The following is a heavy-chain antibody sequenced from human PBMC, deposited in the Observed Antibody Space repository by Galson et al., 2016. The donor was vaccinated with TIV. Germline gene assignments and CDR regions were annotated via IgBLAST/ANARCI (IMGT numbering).Heavy chain of an antibody. D-gene: IGHD3-10*01. CDR1: GFSLNDYG. CDR2: IGYDGITK. Sequence: SLRLSCAVSGFSLNDYGTHWVRQAPGKGLEWVAVIGYDGITKYYADSVNGRFTISRDTSTNTLSLQMDSLKSEDTAVYYCARGRGEIWGPGTLVTVSS. J-gene: IGHJ4*02. V-gene: IGHV3-33*01. CDR3: ARGRGEI.